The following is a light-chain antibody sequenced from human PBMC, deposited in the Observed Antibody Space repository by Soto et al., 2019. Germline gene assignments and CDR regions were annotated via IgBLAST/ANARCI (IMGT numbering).Light chain of an antibody. CDR3: SSYTSSRYV. V-gene: IGLV2-14*01. J-gene: IGLJ1*01. CDR2: DVS. CDR1: SSDVGGYNY. Sequence: QCVLTQPASVSGSPGQPIAISCTGTSSDVGGYNYVSWYQQHPGKAPKLMIYDVSNRPSGVSNRFSGSKSGNTASLTISGLQAEDEADYYCSSYTSSRYVFGTGTKVTVL.